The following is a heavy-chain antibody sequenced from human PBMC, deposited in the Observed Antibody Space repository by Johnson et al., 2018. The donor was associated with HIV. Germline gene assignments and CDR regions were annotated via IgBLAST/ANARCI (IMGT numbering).Heavy chain of an antibody. CDR1: GFTFSSYG. CDR3: VREGYSSSSDAFDI. J-gene: IGHJ3*02. CDR2: IWYDGSNK. D-gene: IGHD6-6*01. V-gene: IGHV3-33*01. Sequence: QVQLVESGGGVVQPGRSLRLSCAASGFTFSSYGMHWVRQAPGKGLEWVAVIWYDGSNKYYADSVKGRFTISRENSKNSHYLHMNSLRPEDTAIYYCVREGYSSSSDAFDIWGQGTMVTVSS.